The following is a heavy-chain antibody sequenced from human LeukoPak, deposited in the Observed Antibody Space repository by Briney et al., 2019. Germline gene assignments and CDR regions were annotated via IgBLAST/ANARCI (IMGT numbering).Heavy chain of an antibody. D-gene: IGHD3-22*01. CDR3: TRTLISTYYYDSSGFFDS. J-gene: IGHJ4*02. CDR2: SRRRGCGGTA. V-gene: IGHV3-49*04. CDR1: GFTFGDYA. Sequence: PGRSLRLSCTVSGFTFGDYAMSWVRQAIGTVLEWVGFSRRRGCGGTAEYAASVKGRFTVSRDDSKSVAYLQMDSLKTDDTAVYYCTRTLISTYYYDSSGFFDSWGQGTLVTVSS.